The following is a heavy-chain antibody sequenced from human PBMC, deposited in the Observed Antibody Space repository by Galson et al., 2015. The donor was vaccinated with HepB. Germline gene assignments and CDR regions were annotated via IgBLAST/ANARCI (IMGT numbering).Heavy chain of an antibody. CDR2: ISAYNGNT. J-gene: IGHJ5*02. CDR3: ARGGAIPARAPNWFDP. D-gene: IGHD1-14*01. Sequence: QSGAEVKKPGASVKVSCKTFGYTFTNFGVTWVRQAPGQGLEWMGWISAYNGNTNYAQKFQGRVTMTTDTSTSTAYMELRSLKSDDTAVYFCARGGAIPARAPNWFDPWGQGTLVTVSS. V-gene: IGHV1-18*01. CDR1: GYTFTNFG.